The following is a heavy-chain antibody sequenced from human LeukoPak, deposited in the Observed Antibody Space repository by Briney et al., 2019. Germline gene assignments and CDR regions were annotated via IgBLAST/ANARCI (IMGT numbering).Heavy chain of an antibody. J-gene: IGHJ4*02. V-gene: IGHV3-30*18. Sequence: PGGSLRLSCAVSGFSVSAHYMSWVRQAPGKGLEWVAVISYDGSNKYYADSVKGRFTISRDNSKNTLYLQMNSLRAEDTAVYYCAKEQWLVFDYWGQGTLVTVSS. CDR2: ISYDGSNK. CDR3: AKEQWLVFDY. D-gene: IGHD6-19*01. CDR1: GFSVSAHY.